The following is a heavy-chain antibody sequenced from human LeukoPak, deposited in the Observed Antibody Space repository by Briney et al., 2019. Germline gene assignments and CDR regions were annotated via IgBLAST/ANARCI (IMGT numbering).Heavy chain of an antibody. CDR1: GFIFSSYS. CDR2: ISFNNVI. D-gene: IGHD3-10*02. J-gene: IGHJ6*04. CDR3: AELGITMIGGV. V-gene: IGHV3-69-1*02. Sequence: GGSLRLSCAASGFIFSSYSMNWVRQAPGKGLEWISSISFNNVIFYTDSVKGRFTISRDNAKNSLYLQMNSLRAEDTAVYYCAELGITMIGGVWGKGTTVTISS.